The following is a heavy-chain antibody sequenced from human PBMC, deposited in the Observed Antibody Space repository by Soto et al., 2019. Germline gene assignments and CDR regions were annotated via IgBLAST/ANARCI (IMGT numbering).Heavy chain of an antibody. CDR3: ASNTISQYYFDY. D-gene: IGHD3-3*01. CDR1: GGSISSGGYY. J-gene: IGHJ4*02. V-gene: IGHV4-31*03. Sequence: QVQLQESGPGLVKPSQTLSLTCTVSGGSISSGGYYWSWIRQHPGKGLEWIGYIYYSGSTYYNPSLKSRVTISVDTSKNQFSLKLSSVTAADTAVYCCASNTISQYYFDYWGQGTLVTVSS. CDR2: IYYSGST.